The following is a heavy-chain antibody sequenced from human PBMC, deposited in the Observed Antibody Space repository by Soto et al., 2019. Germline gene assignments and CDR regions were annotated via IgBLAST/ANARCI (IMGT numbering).Heavy chain of an antibody. CDR2: IFSSGST. CDR1: GGSITDYS. V-gene: IGHV4-4*07. Sequence: SETLSLTCTVSGGSITDYSWVWIRQPAGKGLEWIGRIFSSGSTNYNPSLKGRITMSLDTSKNQFSLKLNSATATDTAVYYCARAGSSWDYYYYGMDVWGQGTTVTVSS. J-gene: IGHJ6*02. D-gene: IGHD6-13*01. CDR3: ARAGSSWDYYYYGMDV.